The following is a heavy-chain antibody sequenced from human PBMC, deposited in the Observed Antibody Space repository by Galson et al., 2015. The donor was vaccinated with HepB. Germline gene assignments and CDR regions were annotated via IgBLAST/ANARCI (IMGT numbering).Heavy chain of an antibody. Sequence: ETLSLTCTVSGGSISSYYWSWIRQPPGKGLEWIGYIYYSGSSNYNPSLKSRVTISVDTSKNQFSLKLSSVTAADTAVYYCARGYYDSSGYYSLTGSNWFDPWGQGTLVTVSS. V-gene: IGHV4-59*01. D-gene: IGHD3-22*01. CDR3: ARGYYDSSGYYSLTGSNWFDP. J-gene: IGHJ5*02. CDR2: IYYSGSS. CDR1: GGSISSYY.